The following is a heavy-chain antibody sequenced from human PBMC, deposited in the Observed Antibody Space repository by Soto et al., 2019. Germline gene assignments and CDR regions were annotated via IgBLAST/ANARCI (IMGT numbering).Heavy chain of an antibody. Sequence: QVQLVQSGAEVKKPGSSVKVSCKASGGTFSNSAITWVRQAPGQGLEWMGTIIPLFGTATYAQKLQGRVTITADESTRXAXVXXRTLTAEDTAAHYWATRRIRYDSLGHCDGIYGMDVWGHGTTVTVSS. CDR2: IIPLFGTA. V-gene: IGHV1-69*15. D-gene: IGHD3-22*01. J-gene: IGHJ6*02. CDR3: ATRRIRYDSLGHCDGIYGMDV. CDR1: GGTFSNSA.